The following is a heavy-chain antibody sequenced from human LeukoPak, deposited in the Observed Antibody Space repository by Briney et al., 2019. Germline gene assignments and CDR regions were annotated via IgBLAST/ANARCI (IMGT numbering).Heavy chain of an antibody. CDR2: ISAYNGNT. D-gene: IGHD5-24*01. V-gene: IGHV1-18*01. Sequence: GTSMKVSCKASGYTFTSYGISWVRQAPGQGLEWMGWISAYNGNTKYAQKLQGRVTMTTDTSTSTAYMELRSLRSDDTAVYYCARARRGVEMATIFDFWGQGTLVTVSS. J-gene: IGHJ4*02. CDR3: ARARRGVEMATIFDF. CDR1: GYTFTSYG.